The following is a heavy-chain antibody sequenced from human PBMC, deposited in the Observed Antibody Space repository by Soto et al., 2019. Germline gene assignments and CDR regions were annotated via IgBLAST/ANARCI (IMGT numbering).Heavy chain of an antibody. D-gene: IGHD2-2*01. CDR3: AKDPAWAPAAPIYFDY. CDR2: ISGSGGST. Sequence: GGSLRLSCAASGFTFSSYAMSWVRQAPGKGLEWVSAISGSGGSTYYADSVKGRFTISRDNSKNTLYLQMNSLRAEDTAVYYCAKDPAWAPAAPIYFDYWGQGTLVTVSS. CDR1: GFTFSSYA. J-gene: IGHJ4*02. V-gene: IGHV3-23*01.